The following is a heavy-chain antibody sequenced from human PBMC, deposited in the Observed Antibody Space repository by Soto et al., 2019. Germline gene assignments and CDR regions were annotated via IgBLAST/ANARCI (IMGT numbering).Heavy chain of an antibody. CDR1: GYTFTNYD. CDR2: MNPNSGNT. Sequence: VASVKVSCKASGYTFTNYDVNWVRQAAGQGLEWMGWMNPNSGNTGSAQNFQGRLTMTRNNSITTAYMELSGLISEDTAVYYCARLGQEKERSETPSDSWGQGTLVTVSS. CDR3: ARLGQEKERSETPSDS. D-gene: IGHD1-26*01. V-gene: IGHV1-8*01. J-gene: IGHJ4*02.